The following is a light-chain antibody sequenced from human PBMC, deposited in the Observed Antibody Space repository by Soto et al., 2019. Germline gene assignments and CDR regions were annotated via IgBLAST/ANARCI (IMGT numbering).Light chain of an antibody. CDR2: GAS. Sequence: IVLTQSQGTLSLSPGERATLSCRASQSVSSSYLAWYQQKPGQAPRLLIYGASSRATGIPDRFSGSGSGTDFTLTISRLEPEDFAVYYCQQYGSSPPWTFGQGTKVEIK. CDR3: QQYGSSPPWT. CDR1: QSVSSSY. J-gene: IGKJ1*01. V-gene: IGKV3-20*01.